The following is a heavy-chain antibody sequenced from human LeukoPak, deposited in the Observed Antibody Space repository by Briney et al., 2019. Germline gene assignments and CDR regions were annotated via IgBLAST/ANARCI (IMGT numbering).Heavy chain of an antibody. CDR3: ARAGYCSGGSCYGSDY. D-gene: IGHD2-15*01. CDR1: GFTFSSYG. CDR2: IWYDGSIQ. V-gene: IGHV3-33*01. J-gene: IGHJ4*02. Sequence: GGSLRLSCAASGFTFSSYGMHWVRQAPGKGLEWVAAIWYDGSIQYYADSVKGRFTISRDNSKNTLYLQMDSLRAGDTAVYYCARAGYCSGGSCYGSDYWGQGTLVSVSS.